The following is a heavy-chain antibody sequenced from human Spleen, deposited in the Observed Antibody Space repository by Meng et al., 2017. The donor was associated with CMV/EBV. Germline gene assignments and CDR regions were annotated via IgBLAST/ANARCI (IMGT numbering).Heavy chain of an antibody. J-gene: IGHJ6*02. D-gene: IGHD3-3*01. CDR2: ISSSSSYI. V-gene: IGHV3-21*01. CDR1: GFTFSSYW. CDR3: ARVETLPNIYDFWSGYYPENYYYYGMDV. Sequence: GESLKISCAASGFTFSSYWMHWVRQAPGKGLEWVSSISSSSSYIYYADSVKGRFTISRDNAKNSLYLQMNSLRAEDTAVYYCARVETLPNIYDFWSGYYPENYYYYGMDVWGQGTTVTVSS.